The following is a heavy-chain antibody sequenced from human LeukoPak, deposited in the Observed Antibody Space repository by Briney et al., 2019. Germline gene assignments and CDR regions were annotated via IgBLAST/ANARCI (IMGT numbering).Heavy chain of an antibody. CDR1: GGSISSRSYY. Sequence: SETLSLTCTVSGGSISSRSYYWGWIRQPPGKGLEGIGSSYYSGSTYYNPSLKRRVIISIDTSKNQFSLKLSSVTAADTAMYYCARQHYYNSGGLDYWGQGTLVTVSS. J-gene: IGHJ4*02. V-gene: IGHV4-39*01. CDR3: ARQHYYNSGGLDY. CDR2: SYYSGST. D-gene: IGHD3-10*01.